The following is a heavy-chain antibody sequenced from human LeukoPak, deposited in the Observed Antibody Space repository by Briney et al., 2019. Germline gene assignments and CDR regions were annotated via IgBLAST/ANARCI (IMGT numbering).Heavy chain of an antibody. V-gene: IGHV3-53*01. D-gene: IGHD1-7*01. Sequence: PGGSLRLSCAASGFTVSSNYMSWVRQAPGKGLKWVSIIYSGGSRYYGDSVEGRFTISRDNSKSALFFQMNSLRAEDTAVYYCAKDRTTFSGYFDYWGQGTLVTVSS. J-gene: IGHJ4*02. CDR1: GFTVSSNY. CDR2: IYSGGSR. CDR3: AKDRTTFSGYFDY.